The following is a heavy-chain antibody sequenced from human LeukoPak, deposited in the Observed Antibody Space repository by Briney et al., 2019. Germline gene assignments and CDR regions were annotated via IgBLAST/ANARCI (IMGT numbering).Heavy chain of an antibody. CDR2: IKQDGSEK. J-gene: IGHJ4*02. Sequence: PGGSLRLSCAASGFTFSSYWMSWVRQAPGKGLEWVANIKQDGSEKYYVDSVKGRFTISRDNAKNSLYLQMNSLRAEDTAVYYCARDGGAYYYDSSGYYPDYWGQGTLVTVSS. CDR1: GFTFSSYW. CDR3: ARDGGAYYYDSSGYYPDY. V-gene: IGHV3-7*01. D-gene: IGHD3-22*01.